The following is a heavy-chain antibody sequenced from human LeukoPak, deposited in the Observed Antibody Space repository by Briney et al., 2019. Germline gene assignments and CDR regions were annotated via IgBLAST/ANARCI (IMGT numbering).Heavy chain of an antibody. V-gene: IGHV3-23*01. CDR3: AKDLDSWKFGYGHYYFDY. Sequence: PGGSLRLSCAASGFTVSSNYMSWVRQAPGKGLEWVSAISSSGASTYYADSVKGRFTISRDNSKNTLYPQMNSLRAEDTAAYYCAKDLDSWKFGYGHYYFDYWGQGTLVTVSS. CDR1: GFTVSSNY. CDR2: ISSSGAST. J-gene: IGHJ4*02. D-gene: IGHD1-20*01.